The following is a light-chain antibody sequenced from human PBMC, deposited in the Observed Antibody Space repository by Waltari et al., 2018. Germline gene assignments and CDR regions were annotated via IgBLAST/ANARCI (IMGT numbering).Light chain of an antibody. CDR1: PSNIGSNT. J-gene: IGLJ3*02. CDR3: VTWDDSLNGWV. V-gene: IGLV1-44*01. CDR2: NNY. Sequence: QSVVTQSPSASGAPGQRVTISCSGRPSNIGSNTVAWYQQLPGTAPNLLIFNNYQRPSGVPDRFSASKSGTSASLAISGLQSEDEAEYYCVTWDDSLNGWVFGGGTKLAVV.